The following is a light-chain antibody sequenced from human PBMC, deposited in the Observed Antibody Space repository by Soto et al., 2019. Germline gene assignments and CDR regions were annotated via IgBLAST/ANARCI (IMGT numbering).Light chain of an antibody. CDR3: QQLNTLPFT. CDR2: EAS. J-gene: IGKJ5*01. V-gene: IGKV1-9*01. CDR1: HDISTY. Sequence: DIQLTHSPSLLSASVGDRVTITCRASHDISTYLAWYQQKPGKAPKLMIYEASTLQSGVPSRFSGSGSGTEFTLTISGLLPEDFATYHCQQLNTLPFTFGQGTRLEI.